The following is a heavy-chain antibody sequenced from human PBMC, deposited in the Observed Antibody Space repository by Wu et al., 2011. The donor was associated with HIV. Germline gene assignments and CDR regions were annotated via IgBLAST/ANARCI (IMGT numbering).Heavy chain of an antibody. CDR3: ARQDSVFGSGYDS. Sequence: VQLVQSGAEVKKPGESLKISCKASGYNFATYWIAWVRQMPGKGLEWMGIIYPADSDTRDSPSFQGQVTLSVDKSINTAYLHWNNLKASDTGMYYCARQDSVFGSGYDSWGQGTLVHRLL. D-gene: IGHD3-3*01. V-gene: IGHV5-51*01. J-gene: IGHJ5*01. CDR2: IYPADSDT. CDR1: GYNFATYW.